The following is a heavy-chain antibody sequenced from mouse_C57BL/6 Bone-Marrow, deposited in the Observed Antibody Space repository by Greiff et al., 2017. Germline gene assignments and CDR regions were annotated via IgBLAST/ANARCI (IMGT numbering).Heavy chain of an antibody. D-gene: IGHD1-1*01. CDR2: ISSGGSYT. CDR1: GFTFSSYG. J-gene: IGHJ1*03. V-gene: IGHV5-6*01. CDR3: ARRGRRGYFDV. Sequence: EVQLVESGGDLVKPGGSLKLSCAASGFTFSSYGMSWVRQTPDKRLEWVATISSGGSYTYYPDSVKGRFTISRDNAKNTLYLQMSSLKSEDTARYYCARRGRRGYFDVWGTGTTVTVSS.